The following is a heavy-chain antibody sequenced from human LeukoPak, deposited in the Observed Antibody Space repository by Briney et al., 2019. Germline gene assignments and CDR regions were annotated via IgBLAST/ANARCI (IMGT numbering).Heavy chain of an antibody. CDR2: ISGDGGST. CDR3: AKDIRYYYYMDV. CDR1: GFTFDDYA. V-gene: IGHV3-43*02. Sequence: PGGSLRLSCAASGFTFDDYAMHWVRQAPGKGLEWVSLISGDGGSTYYEDSVNGRFTISRDNSKNSQYLQMNRLRTENTALYYCAKDIRYYYYMDVWGKGTTVTVSS. J-gene: IGHJ6*03.